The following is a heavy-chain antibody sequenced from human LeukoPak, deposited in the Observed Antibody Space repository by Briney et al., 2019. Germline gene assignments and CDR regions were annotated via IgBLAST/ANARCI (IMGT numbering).Heavy chain of an antibody. Sequence: ASVKVSCQASRCTFTSYSVHWVRQPPGQGLEWMGLINPGNGGKKYAQNFQGRVTMTRETSMNTAYMELSGLNSDDTAVYYCARDPDDPNVDIDYWGQGTLVTVSS. D-gene: IGHD5-12*01. CDR3: ARDPDDPNVDIDY. V-gene: IGHV1-2*02. CDR2: INPGNGGK. CDR1: RCTFTSYS. J-gene: IGHJ4*02.